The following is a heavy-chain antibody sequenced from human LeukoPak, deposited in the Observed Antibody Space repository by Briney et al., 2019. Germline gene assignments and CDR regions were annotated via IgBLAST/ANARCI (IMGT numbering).Heavy chain of an antibody. Sequence: GGSLRLSCAASGFTFSSYAMSWVRQAPGKGLEWVSAISGSGGSTYYADSVKGRVTISRDNSKNTLYLQINSLGDDDTAVYYCARVDKRYEDSGYRSFDYGGQGTLVTVSS. J-gene: IGHJ4*02. D-gene: IGHD6-25*01. CDR2: ISGSGGST. V-gene: IGHV3-23*01. CDR1: GFTFSSYA. CDR3: ARVDKRYEDSGYRSFDY.